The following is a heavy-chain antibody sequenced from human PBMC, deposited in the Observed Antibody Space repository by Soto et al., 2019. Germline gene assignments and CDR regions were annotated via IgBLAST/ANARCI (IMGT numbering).Heavy chain of an antibody. CDR2: ITDSSDTV. J-gene: IGHJ4*02. D-gene: IGHD3-3*01. CDR1: GFSFSNYN. V-gene: IGHV3-48*02. CDR3: ARDFGHGYYLDY. Sequence: PSETLRLSCVASGFSFSNYNMNWVRQAPGKGLELVSYITDSSDTVHYADSVRGRFTISRDNAESSLYLQMNSLRDEDTAVYFCARDFGHGYYLDYWGRGTLVTVSS.